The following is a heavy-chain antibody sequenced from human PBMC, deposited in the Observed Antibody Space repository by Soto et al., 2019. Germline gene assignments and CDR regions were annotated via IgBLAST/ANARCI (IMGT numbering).Heavy chain of an antibody. J-gene: IGHJ5*02. Sequence: EVQMVESGGGLIQPGGSLKLSCAVSGFGVTESETYVSWIRQAPGKGLEWVAAFYRGGRRNYAASVKGRFVISRDKSEHSVFLQLTLVRVEDTAVYYCAREVVVGATAKFDRWGQGTMVIVSP. V-gene: IGHV3-53*03. CDR3: AREVVVGATAKFDR. D-gene: IGHD2-21*01. CDR1: GFGVTESETY. CDR2: FYRGGRR.